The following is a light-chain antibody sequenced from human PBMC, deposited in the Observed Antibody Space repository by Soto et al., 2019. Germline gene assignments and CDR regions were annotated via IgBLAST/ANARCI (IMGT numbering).Light chain of an antibody. V-gene: IGLV2-14*01. CDR1: SSDVGGYNY. Sequence: LTQPASVSGSPGRSITISCTGTSSDVGGYNYVSWYQQHPGKAPKLMIYDVSNRPSGVSNRFSGSKSGNTASLTISGLQAEDEADYYCSSYTSSSPYVFGPGTKVTVL. CDR2: DVS. CDR3: SSYTSSSPYV. J-gene: IGLJ1*01.